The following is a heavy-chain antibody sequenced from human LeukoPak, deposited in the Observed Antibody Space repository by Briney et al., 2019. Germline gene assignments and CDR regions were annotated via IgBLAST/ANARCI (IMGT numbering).Heavy chain of an antibody. CDR1: GFILTTYW. J-gene: IGHJ3*01. V-gene: IGHV3-7*01. CDR3: VRGFDGTNAFDL. D-gene: IGHD3-9*01. CDR2: IKQDGSET. Sequence: PGGSLRLSCGASGFILTTYWMNWVRQAPGKGLEWVANIKQDGSETYYVDSVKGRFTISRDNDKNSVHLQMGSLRVEDTAVYYCVRGFDGTNAFDLWGQGTMVTVSS.